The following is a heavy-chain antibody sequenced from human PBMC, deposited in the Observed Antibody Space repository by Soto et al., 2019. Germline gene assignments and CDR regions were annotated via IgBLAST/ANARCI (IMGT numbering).Heavy chain of an antibody. CDR2: IDPSGSYT. CDR3: AKGRSYYYYYGVDV. V-gene: IGHV5-10-1*01. J-gene: IGHJ6*02. Sequence: GESLKISCQGSGYRFSSYWITWVRQKPGKGLEWMGRIDPSGSYTNYSASFEGHVTISADKANSTAYLQWSSLKASDSALYYCAKGRSYYYYYGVDVWGQGTTVTVSS. CDR1: GYRFSSYW.